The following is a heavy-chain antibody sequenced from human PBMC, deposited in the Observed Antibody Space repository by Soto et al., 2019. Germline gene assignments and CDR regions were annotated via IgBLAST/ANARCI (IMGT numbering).Heavy chain of an antibody. CDR1: GFTFSTFA. D-gene: IGHD1-26*01. CDR3: AKKTESIGSPYFFDY. Sequence: GGSLRLSCAASGFTFSTFAMSWVRQAAGKGLEWVSSISGSGAYTYYADSVKGRFTVSRDNSKNTLYMQMNSLRGEDTAVYYCAKKTESIGSPYFFDYWGQGTLVTVSS. J-gene: IGHJ4*02. CDR2: ISGSGAYT. V-gene: IGHV3-23*01.